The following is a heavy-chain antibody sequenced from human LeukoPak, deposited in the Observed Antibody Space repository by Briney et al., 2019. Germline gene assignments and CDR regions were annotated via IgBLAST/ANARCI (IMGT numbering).Heavy chain of an antibody. V-gene: IGHV3-30*18. CDR3: AKDHQHYYDSSGYLDY. Sequence: GSLRLSCAASGFTFSSYGMHWVRQAPGKGLEWVAVLSYDGTKTGYVDSVKGRFTISRDNSRNTVYLQMNSLRADDTAMYYCAKDHQHYYDSSGYLDYWGQGTLVTVSS. CDR2: LSYDGTKT. J-gene: IGHJ4*02. CDR1: GFTFSSYG. D-gene: IGHD3-22*01.